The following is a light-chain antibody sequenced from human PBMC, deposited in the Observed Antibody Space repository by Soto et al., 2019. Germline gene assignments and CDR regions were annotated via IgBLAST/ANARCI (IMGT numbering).Light chain of an antibody. Sequence: QSVLTQPPSVSGSPGQSVAISCIGTSGDIGSYNRVSWYQQPPGTAPKLIIYEVNNRPSGVPDRFSGSKSGNTASLTISGLQAEDEADYYCISYRSGDTLVFGGGTKVTVL. CDR1: SGDIGSYNR. CDR3: ISYRSGDTLV. J-gene: IGLJ3*02. V-gene: IGLV2-18*02. CDR2: EVN.